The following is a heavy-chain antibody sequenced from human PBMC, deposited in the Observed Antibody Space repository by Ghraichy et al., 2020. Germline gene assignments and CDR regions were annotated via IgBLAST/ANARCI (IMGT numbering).Heavy chain of an antibody. CDR2: ISSSSKSI. CDR1: ESTFSTYH. Sequence: GGSLRLSCAASESTFSTYHMNWVRQAPGKGLEWVSYISSSSKSIYYADSVKGRFTISRDNAKNSLYLQMNSLRDEDTAIYYCARDDYDNSGYMCWGQGTLVTVAS. V-gene: IGHV3-48*02. D-gene: IGHD3-22*01. CDR3: ARDDYDNSGYMC. J-gene: IGHJ4*02.